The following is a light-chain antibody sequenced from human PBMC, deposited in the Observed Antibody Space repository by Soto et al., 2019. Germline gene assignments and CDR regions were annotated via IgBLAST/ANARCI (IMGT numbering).Light chain of an antibody. J-gene: IGKJ1*01. CDR2: AAS. CDR1: QSVGRNY. CDR3: QQYGTSPWA. V-gene: IGKV3-20*01. Sequence: ENVLTQFPGTLSLSPGERATLSCRASQSVGRNYVAWYQQKPGQAPRVIIYAASNRASGIPDRFSGSGSGSDFTLTISRLEPEDFAVYYCQQYGTSPWAFGQGTKVEIK.